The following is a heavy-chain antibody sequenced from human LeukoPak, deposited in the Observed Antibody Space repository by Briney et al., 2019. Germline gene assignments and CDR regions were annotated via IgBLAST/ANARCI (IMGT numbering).Heavy chain of an antibody. J-gene: IGHJ4*02. D-gene: IGHD3-10*01. V-gene: IGHV4-39*01. CDR1: GGSISSSSYY. CDR2: IYSGEST. CDR3: ARRGITMVRGVLD. Sequence: SETLSLTCTVSGGSISSSSYYWGWIRQPPGKGLEWIGSIYSGESTYYNPSLKSRVTMSVDTSKNQFSLKLSSVTAADTAVYYCARRGITMVRGVLDWGQGTLVTVSS.